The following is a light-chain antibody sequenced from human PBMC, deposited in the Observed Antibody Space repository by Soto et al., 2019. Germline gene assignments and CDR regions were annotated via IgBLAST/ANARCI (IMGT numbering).Light chain of an antibody. CDR3: SSYTSSSTL. J-gene: IGLJ1*01. CDR2: AVT. CDR1: SSDVGGYNY. Sequence: QSVLTQPASVSGSPGQSITISCTGTSSDVGGYNYVSWYQQHPGKAPKLMIYAVTDRPSGVSSRFSGSKSGNTASLTISGLQAEDEADYYCSSYTSSSTLFGTGTKVTGL. V-gene: IGLV2-14*01.